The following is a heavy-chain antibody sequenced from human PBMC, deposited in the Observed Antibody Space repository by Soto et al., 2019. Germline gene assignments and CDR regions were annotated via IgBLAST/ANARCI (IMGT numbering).Heavy chain of an antibody. D-gene: IGHD2-15*01. J-gene: IGHJ2*01. Sequence: GGSLRLSCAASGFTFSSYAMTWVRQAPGKGLEWVSSISFSDGGTYYADSVKGRLTISRDNSKNTLFLQMNSLRVEDTAVYYCVKDDRILGRRYFDLWGRGNLVTVSS. CDR2: ISFSDGGT. CDR1: GFTFSSYA. V-gene: IGHV3-23*01. CDR3: VKDDRILGRRYFDL.